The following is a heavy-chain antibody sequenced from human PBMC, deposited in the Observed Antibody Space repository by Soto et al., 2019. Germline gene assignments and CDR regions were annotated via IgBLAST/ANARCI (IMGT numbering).Heavy chain of an antibody. V-gene: IGHV1-2*02. D-gene: IGHD1-1*01. CDR1: RYIFTAYF. CDR2: NNPNNGAT. Sequence: QVQLVQSGAEVKKPGASVKVSCKAPRYIFTAYFMHWVRQAPGQGLEWRGWNNPNNGATHYGLSFQGRVTMTRDTSISTAYMELSSLRSDDTAVYYCASHDPGARFDPWGQGTLVIVSS. CDR3: ASHDPGARFDP. J-gene: IGHJ5*02.